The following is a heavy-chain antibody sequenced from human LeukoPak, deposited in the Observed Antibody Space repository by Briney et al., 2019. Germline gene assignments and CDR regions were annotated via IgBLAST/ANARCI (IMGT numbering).Heavy chain of an antibody. CDR2: IIPIFGTA. D-gene: IGHD3-16*01. CDR3: ARDLGGGLFDY. V-gene: IGHV1-69*01. CDR1: GGTFSSYA. Sequence: ASVKVSCKASGGTFSSYAISWVRQAPGQGLEWMGGIIPIFGTANYAQKFQGRVTITADESTSTAYMELSSLRSEDTALYYCARDLGGGLFDYWGQGTLVTVSS. J-gene: IGHJ4*02.